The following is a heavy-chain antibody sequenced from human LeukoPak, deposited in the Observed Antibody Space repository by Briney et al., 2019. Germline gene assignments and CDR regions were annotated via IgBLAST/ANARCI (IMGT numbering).Heavy chain of an antibody. D-gene: IGHD6-19*01. CDR3: ARTPFAVAGTAYYYYYMDV. J-gene: IGHJ6*03. CDR1: GFTFSDYY. CDR2: ISSSGSTI. Sequence: PGGSLRLSCAASGFTFSDYYMSWIRQAPGKGLEWVSYISSSGSTIYYADSMKGRFTISRDNAKNSLYLQMNSLRAEDTAVYYCARTPFAVAGTAYYYYYMDVWGKGTTVTVSS. V-gene: IGHV3-11*04.